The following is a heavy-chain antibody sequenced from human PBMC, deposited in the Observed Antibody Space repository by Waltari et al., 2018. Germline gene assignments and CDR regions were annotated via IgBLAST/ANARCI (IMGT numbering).Heavy chain of an antibody. CDR2: ISAYNGNT. V-gene: IGHV1-18*01. CDR3: ARDENYYDSSGYIFDY. J-gene: IGHJ4*02. D-gene: IGHD3-22*01. CDR1: GYTFTSYG. Sequence: QVQLVQSGAEVKKPGASVKVSCKASGYTFTSYGISWVRQAPGQGLEWMGWISAYNGNTNYAQKLQGRVTMTTDTSTSTAYMELGSLRSDDTAVYYCARDENYYDSSGYIFDYWGQGTLVTVSS.